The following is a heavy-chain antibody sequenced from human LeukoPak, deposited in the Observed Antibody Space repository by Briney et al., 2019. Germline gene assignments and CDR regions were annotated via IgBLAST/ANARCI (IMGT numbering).Heavy chain of an antibody. CDR2: ISAYNGKT. Sequence: ASVKVSCKASGYTFTSYGISWVRQAPGQGLEWMGWISAYNGKTNHAQNFQGRVTMTTDTSTSTAYMELRGLRPDDTAVYYCARDGKQQLGFDYWGQGTLVTVSS. CDR1: GYTFTSYG. V-gene: IGHV1-18*01. CDR3: ARDGKQQLGFDY. D-gene: IGHD6-13*01. J-gene: IGHJ4*02.